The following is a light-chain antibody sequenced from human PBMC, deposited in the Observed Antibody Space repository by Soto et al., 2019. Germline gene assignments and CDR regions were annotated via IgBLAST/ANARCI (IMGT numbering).Light chain of an antibody. CDR2: GAS. CDR3: QHYGSPPTYT. Sequence: ETVLTQSPGTLSLSPGERATLSCRASQSVSNNYLAWYQQKPGQAPRLLIYGASNRATGIPDRFSGSGSGTDFSLTISRLEPEDFAVHYCQHYGSPPTYTFGQGTK. V-gene: IGKV3-20*01. J-gene: IGKJ2*01. CDR1: QSVSNNY.